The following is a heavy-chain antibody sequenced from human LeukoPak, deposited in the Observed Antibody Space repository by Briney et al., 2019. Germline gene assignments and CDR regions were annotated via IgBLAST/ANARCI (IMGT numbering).Heavy chain of an antibody. J-gene: IGHJ4*02. CDR1: GFTFSSYA. V-gene: IGHV3-23*01. CDR3: AKGFFGVVIIPSLFDY. Sequence: PGGSLRLSCAASGFTFSSYATSWVRQAPGKGLEWVSAISGSGGSTYYADSVKGRFTISRDNSKNTLYLQMNSLRAEDTAVYYCAKGFFGVVIIPSLFDYWGQGTLVTVSS. CDR2: ISGSGGST. D-gene: IGHD3-3*01.